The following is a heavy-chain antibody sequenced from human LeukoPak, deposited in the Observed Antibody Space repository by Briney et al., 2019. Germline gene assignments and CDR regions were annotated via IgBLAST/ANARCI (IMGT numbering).Heavy chain of an antibody. CDR1: GFTFGTYA. CDR2: FSGSGGST. D-gene: IGHD5-18*01. J-gene: IGHJ4*02. Sequence: GGSLRLSCAASGFTFGTYAMGWVRQAPGKGLEWVSSFSGSGGSTYYADSVKGRFTISRDNSKNTLYLQMNSLRAEDTAVYYCVKDLGMQVWFPLWGQGTLVTVSS. V-gene: IGHV3-23*01. CDR3: VKDLGMQVWFPL.